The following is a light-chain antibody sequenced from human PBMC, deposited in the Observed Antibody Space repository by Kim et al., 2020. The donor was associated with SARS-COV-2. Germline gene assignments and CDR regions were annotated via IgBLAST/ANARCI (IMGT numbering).Light chain of an antibody. CDR2: QND. V-gene: IGLV3-1*01. J-gene: IGLJ3*02. Sequence: SVPSGQTATITCSGDELGDKYVYWYQKKPGQSPVLVMYQNDKRPSGIPERFSGSNSGNTATLTISETPALDEADYYCQTWDSSTGVFGRGTQLTVL. CDR3: QTWDSSTGV. CDR1: ELGDKY.